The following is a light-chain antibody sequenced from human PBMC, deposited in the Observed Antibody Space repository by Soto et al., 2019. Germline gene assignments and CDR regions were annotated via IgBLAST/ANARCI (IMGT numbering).Light chain of an antibody. J-gene: IGLJ1*01. Sequence: QSALTQPPSAPGSPGQSVTISCTGTSCDVGGYNYVSWYQQHPGKAPKLMIYEVSKRPSGVPDRFSGSKSGNTASLTVSGLQTEDEADYYCSSYIGSNDYVFGTGTKLTVL. CDR1: SCDVGGYNY. V-gene: IGLV2-8*01. CDR3: SSYIGSNDYV. CDR2: EVS.